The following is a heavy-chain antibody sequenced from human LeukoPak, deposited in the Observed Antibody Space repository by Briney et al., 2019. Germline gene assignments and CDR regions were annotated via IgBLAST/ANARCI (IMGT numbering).Heavy chain of an antibody. CDR1: GGSISSSSYY. V-gene: IGHV4-39*07. D-gene: IGHD2-2*01. CDR2: IYYSGST. Sequence: SETLSLTCTVSGGSISSSSYYWGWIRQPPGKGLEWIGSIYYSGSTYYNPSLKSRVTISVDTSKNQFSLKLSSVTAADTAVYYCARKDCSSTSCYAFDIWGQGTMVTVSS. J-gene: IGHJ3*02. CDR3: ARKDCSSTSCYAFDI.